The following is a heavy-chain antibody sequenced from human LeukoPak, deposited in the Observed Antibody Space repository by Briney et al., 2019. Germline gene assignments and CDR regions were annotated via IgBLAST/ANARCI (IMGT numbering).Heavy chain of an antibody. D-gene: IGHD3-10*01. CDR3: ARGSPMLRGRPFDY. CDR1: GFTLSSYA. CDR2: ISGSGGST. V-gene: IGHV3-23*01. J-gene: IGHJ4*02. Sequence: GGSLRLSCAASGFTLSSYAMSWVRQAPGKGLEWVSAISGSGGSTYYADSVKGRFTISRDNSKNTLYLQMNSLRAEDTAVYYCARGSPMLRGRPFDYWGQGTLVTVSS.